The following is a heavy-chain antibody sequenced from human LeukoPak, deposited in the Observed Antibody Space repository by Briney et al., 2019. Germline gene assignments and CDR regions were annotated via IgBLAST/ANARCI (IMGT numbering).Heavy chain of an antibody. CDR3: TTDGPVGGDCYFDY. J-gene: IGHJ4*02. V-gene: IGHV3-15*01. CDR1: GFTFSNAW. D-gene: IGHD2-21*02. Sequence: PGGSLRLSCAASGFTFSNAWMSWVRQAPGKGLEWVGRIKSKTDGGTTDYAAPVKGRFTISRDDSKNTLYLQMNSLKTEDTAVYCCTTDGPVGGDCYFDYWGQGTLVTVSS. CDR2: IKSKTDGGTT.